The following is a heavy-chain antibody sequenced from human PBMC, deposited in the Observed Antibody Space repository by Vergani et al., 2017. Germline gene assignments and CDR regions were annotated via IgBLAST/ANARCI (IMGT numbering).Heavy chain of an antibody. CDR2: IYYSGST. CDR1: GGSISSGGYY. Sequence: QLQLQESGPGLVKPSQTLSLTCTVSGGSISSGGYYWSWIRQHPGKGLEWIGYIYYSGSTYYNPSLKSRVTISVDTSKNQFSLKLSSVTAADTAVYYCARGRRPFYYDSSGYWDYWGQGTLVTVSS. V-gene: IGHV4-31*03. D-gene: IGHD3-22*01. CDR3: ARGRRPFYYDSSGYWDY. J-gene: IGHJ4*02.